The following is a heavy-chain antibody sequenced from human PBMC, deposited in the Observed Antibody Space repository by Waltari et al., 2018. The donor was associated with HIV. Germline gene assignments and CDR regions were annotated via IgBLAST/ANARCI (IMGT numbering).Heavy chain of an antibody. J-gene: IGHJ5*02. Sequence: QFKLQESGPRLRKPSETLSLTCTISGGSMNTSDYYWGWVRQPPGKGLEWIGNIHYNGRTFYNPSLQSRVTLSLDKSDNQFFLNFISVIAADTAVYYCARDSGLFMYDSRRAVLNWFDPCGQGLLVTVSS. CDR3: ARDSGLFMYDSRRAVLNWFDP. CDR1: GGSMNTSDYY. CDR2: IHYNGRT. D-gene: IGHD3-9*01. V-gene: IGHV4-39*07.